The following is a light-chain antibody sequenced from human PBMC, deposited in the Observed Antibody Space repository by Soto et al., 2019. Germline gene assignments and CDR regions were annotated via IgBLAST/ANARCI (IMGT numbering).Light chain of an antibody. Sequence: EIVLTQSPATLCLSPGERATLTCRASQSVSSYLAWYQQKPGQAPRLLIYDASERATGIPARFSGGGSETDFTLTISSLEPEDFGVYYCQQRANWPITFGQGTRLEIK. CDR2: DAS. V-gene: IGKV3-11*01. CDR3: QQRANWPIT. J-gene: IGKJ5*01. CDR1: QSVSSY.